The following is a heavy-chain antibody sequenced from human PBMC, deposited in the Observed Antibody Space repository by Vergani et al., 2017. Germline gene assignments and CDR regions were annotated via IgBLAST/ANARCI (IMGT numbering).Heavy chain of an antibody. Sequence: EVQLVESGGGLVQPGGSLRLSCAASGFTVSSNYMSWVRQAPGKGLEWVSVIYSGGSTYYADAVKGRFTITRDNSKNTLYLQMNSLRAEDTAVYYCARDPDGDYFDYWGQGTLVTVSS. D-gene: IGHD4-17*01. CDR2: IYSGGST. CDR1: GFTVSSNY. V-gene: IGHV3-66*01. CDR3: ARDPDGDYFDY. J-gene: IGHJ4*02.